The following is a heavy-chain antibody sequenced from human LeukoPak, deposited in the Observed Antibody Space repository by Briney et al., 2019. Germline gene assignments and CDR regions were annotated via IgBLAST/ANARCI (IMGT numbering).Heavy chain of an antibody. V-gene: IGHV3-9*01. CDR3: AKDLGDGYNIGIAALTY. J-gene: IGHJ4*02. CDR1: GFYFDDYA. Sequence: GGSLRLSCATSGFYFDDYAMHWVRQAPGKGLEWVSGINFNSLNIVYADSVKGRFTISRDNAKNSLYLQMNSLRAEDTAVYYCAKDLGDGYNIGIAALTYWGQGTLVTVSS. CDR2: INFNSLNI. D-gene: IGHD5-24*01.